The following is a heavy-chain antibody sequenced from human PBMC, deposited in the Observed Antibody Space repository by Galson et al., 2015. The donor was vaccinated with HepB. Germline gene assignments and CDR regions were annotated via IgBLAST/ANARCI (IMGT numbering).Heavy chain of an antibody. D-gene: IGHD6-13*01. Sequence: SVKVSCKASGNTFTSYAMHWVRQAPGQRLEWMGWINAGNGNTKYSQKFQGRVTITRDTSASTAYMELSSLRSEDTAVYYCARDRGSSSWYWFDPWGQGTLVTVSS. J-gene: IGHJ5*02. CDR1: GNTFTSYA. CDR3: ARDRGSSSWYWFDP. CDR2: INAGNGNT. V-gene: IGHV1-3*01.